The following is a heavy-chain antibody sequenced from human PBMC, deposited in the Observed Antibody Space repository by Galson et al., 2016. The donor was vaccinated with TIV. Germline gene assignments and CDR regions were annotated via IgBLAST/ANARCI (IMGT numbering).Heavy chain of an antibody. J-gene: IGHJ5*02. CDR2: ILPISATT. V-gene: IGHV1-69*05. CDR1: GGTFSNYA. D-gene: IGHD6-13*01. CDR3: ARDKTGYSSTWFEA. Sequence: SVKVSCKASGGTFSNYAINWVRRAPGQGLEWMGGILPISATTNYAQKFQDRVTITTDESTTTVYMELSSLRSEDTAVYYCARDKTGYSSTWFEAWGQGTLVTVSS.